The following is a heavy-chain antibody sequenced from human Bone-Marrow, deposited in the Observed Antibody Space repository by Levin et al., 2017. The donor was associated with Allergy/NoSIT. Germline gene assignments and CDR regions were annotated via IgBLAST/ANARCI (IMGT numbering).Heavy chain of an antibody. Sequence: GESLKISCAASGFTFSSYDMHWVRQATGKGLEWVSAIGTAGDTYYPGSVKGRFTISRENAKNSLYLQMNSLRAGDTAVYYCARGRGGNSNWYFDLWGRGTLVTVSS. CDR3: ARGRGGNSNWYFDL. D-gene: IGHD4-23*01. CDR2: IGTAGDT. J-gene: IGHJ2*01. V-gene: IGHV3-13*01. CDR1: GFTFSSYD.